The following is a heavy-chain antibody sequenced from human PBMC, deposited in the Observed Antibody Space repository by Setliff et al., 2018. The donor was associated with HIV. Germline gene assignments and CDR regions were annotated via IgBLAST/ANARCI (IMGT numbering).Heavy chain of an antibody. Sequence: ETLSLTCSVSGGSMSPYYWSWIRQPAGKGLEWIGRLYPSGSTIYNPSLRSRVTLSVDTSKNQSSLKLSSVTAADTAVYYCARVFPPIRGAPFGVPPGVFDIWGQGSMVTVSS. CDR3: ARVFPPIRGAPFGVPPGVFDI. D-gene: IGHD2-8*01. J-gene: IGHJ3*02. CDR1: GGSMSPYY. CDR2: LYPSGST. V-gene: IGHV4-4*07.